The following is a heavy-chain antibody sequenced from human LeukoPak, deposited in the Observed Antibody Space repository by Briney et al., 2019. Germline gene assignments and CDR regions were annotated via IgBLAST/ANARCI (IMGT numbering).Heavy chain of an antibody. D-gene: IGHD6-13*01. V-gene: IGHV1-18*01. CDR1: GYTFTSYG. J-gene: IGHJ4*02. CDR2: ISAYNGNT. Sequence: GASVKVSSKASGYTFTSYGISWVRQAPGQGLEWMGWISAYNGNTNYAQKLQGRVTMTTDTSTSTAYMELKSLRSDDTAVYYCARDPGSSSWTPFDYWGQGTLVTVSS. CDR3: ARDPGSSSWTPFDY.